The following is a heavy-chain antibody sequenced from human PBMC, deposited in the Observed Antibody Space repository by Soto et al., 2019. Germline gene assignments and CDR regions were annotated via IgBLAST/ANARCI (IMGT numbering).Heavy chain of an antibody. J-gene: IGHJ4*02. CDR1: SGSISSSSW. V-gene: IGHV4-4*02. CDR2: IHHSGTT. D-gene: IGHD3-22*01. CDR3: AGQGDSSDSGTY. Sequence: QVQLQESGPGLVKSSGTLSLTCAVSSGSISSSSWYSLVRQPPGKGLEWIGEIHHSGTTYCNPALESRLSISLDAARNQCSLRLSSVTATDTAVYFCAGQGDSSDSGTYWGQGTLVSVSS.